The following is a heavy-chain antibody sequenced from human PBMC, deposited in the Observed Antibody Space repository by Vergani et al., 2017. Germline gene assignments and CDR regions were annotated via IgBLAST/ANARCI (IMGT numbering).Heavy chain of an antibody. D-gene: IGHD6-19*01. J-gene: IGHJ4*02. CDR1: GFTFSSYG. CDR2: ISYDGSNK. V-gene: IGHV3-30*18. Sequence: QVQLVESGGGVVQPGRSLRLSCAASGFTFSSYGMHWVRQAPGKGLEWVAVISYDGSNKYYADSVKCRFTISRDNSKNTLYLQMNSLRAEDTAVYYCAKDRDSSGWFDYWGQGTLVTVSS. CDR3: AKDRDSSGWFDY.